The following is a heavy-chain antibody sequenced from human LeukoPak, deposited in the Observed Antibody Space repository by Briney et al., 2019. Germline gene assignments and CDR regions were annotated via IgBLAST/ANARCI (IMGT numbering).Heavy chain of an antibody. J-gene: IGHJ4*02. CDR1: GFTFSSYA. V-gene: IGHV3-23*01. D-gene: IGHD2-8*01. Sequence: GGSLRLSCAASGFTFSSYAMNWVRQAPGKGLEWVSAVSGSAGSSYYADSVKGRFTISRDNSKNTLYLQMNSLRAEDTAVYYCARSGGYCTNGVCYNEFDYWGQGTLVTVSS. CDR3: ARSGGYCTNGVCYNEFDY. CDR2: VSGSAGSS.